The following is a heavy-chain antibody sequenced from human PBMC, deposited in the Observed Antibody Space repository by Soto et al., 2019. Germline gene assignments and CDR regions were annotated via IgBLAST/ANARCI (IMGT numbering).Heavy chain of an antibody. Sequence: QLQLEESGSGLVKPSQTLSLTCAVSGGSISSGDYSWTWIRQPPGKGLEWIGQIYHSGSIYYNPSLKSRVTISVDRSKNQFSLNLSSVTAADTAMYYCARGNYGDFDYAMDVWGQGTTVTVSS. CDR3: ARGNYGDFDYAMDV. CDR1: GGSISSGDYS. CDR2: IYHSGSI. V-gene: IGHV4-30-2*01. J-gene: IGHJ6*02. D-gene: IGHD4-17*01.